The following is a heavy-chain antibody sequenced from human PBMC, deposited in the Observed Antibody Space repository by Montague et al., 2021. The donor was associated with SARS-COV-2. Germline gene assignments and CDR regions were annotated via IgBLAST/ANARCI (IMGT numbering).Heavy chain of an antibody. CDR3: ARSIGDFWSGYEDYYSSMGV. CDR2: INSDGSST. D-gene: IGHD3-3*01. Sequence: SLRLSCAASGFTFRSYWMHWVRQAPGKGLVWVSRINSDGSSTGYADSVKGRFTISRDNAKNTLYLQTNSLRAEDTAVYYCARSIGDFWSGYEDYYSSMGVWGRGTTVTVSS. J-gene: IGHJ6*02. CDR1: GFTFRSYW. V-gene: IGHV3-74*01.